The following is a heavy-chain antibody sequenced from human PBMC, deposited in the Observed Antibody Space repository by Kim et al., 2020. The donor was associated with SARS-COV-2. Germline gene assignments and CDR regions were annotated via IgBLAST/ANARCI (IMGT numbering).Heavy chain of an antibody. CDR3: ARSSGVGPHYYYYYGMDV. J-gene: IGHJ6*02. V-gene: IGHV3-11*03. D-gene: IGHD2-8*01. Sequence: GGSLRLSCAASGFTFSDYYMSWIRQAPGKGLEWVSYISSSSSYTNYADSVKGRFTISRDNAKNSLYLQMNSLRAEDTAVYYCARSSGVGPHYYYYYGMDVWGQGTTVTVSS. CDR2: ISSSSSYT. CDR1: GFTFSDYY.